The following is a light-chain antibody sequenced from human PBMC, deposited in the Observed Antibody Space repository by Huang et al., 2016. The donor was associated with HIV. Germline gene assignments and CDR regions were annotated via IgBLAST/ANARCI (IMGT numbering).Light chain of an antibody. CDR3: QQYNNWLT. Sequence: EILMTLSPPTLSVSPGERAPLSCRASQSFSSNLACYQQQPGQAPSLLIYGASTRATGIPARFSGSGSGTDFTLTINSLQSEDFAIYYCQQYNNWLTFGGGTKVEIK. CDR2: GAS. J-gene: IGKJ4*01. CDR1: QSFSSN. V-gene: IGKV3-15*01.